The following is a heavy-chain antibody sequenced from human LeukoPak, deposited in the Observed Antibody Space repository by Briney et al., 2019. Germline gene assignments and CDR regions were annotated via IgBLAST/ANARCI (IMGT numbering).Heavy chain of an antibody. V-gene: IGHV3-23*01. CDR1: GFTFSSTA. D-gene: IGHD3-10*01. CDR3: AKHYYRVVRGVKVDYYGMDV. CDR2: ISGSGDST. J-gene: IGHJ6*02. Sequence: GGPLRLSCTASGFTFSSTAMNWVRQAPGKGLEWVSTISGSGDSTYHADSVKGRFTISRDNSKNTLYLQMNSLRDEDTAIYYCAKHYYRVVRGVKVDYYGMDVWGRGTTVTVSS.